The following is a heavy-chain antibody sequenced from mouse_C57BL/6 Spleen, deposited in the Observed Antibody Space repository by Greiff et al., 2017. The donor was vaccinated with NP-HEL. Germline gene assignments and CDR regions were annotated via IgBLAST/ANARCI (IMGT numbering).Heavy chain of an antibody. Sequence: VQLQQSGTVLARPGASVKMSCKTSGYTFTSYWMHWVKQRPGQGLEWIGAIYPGNSDTSYNQKFKGKAKLTAVTSSSTAYMELSSLTNEDSAVYYGTRAPYDRDGAWFAYWGQGTLVTVSA. D-gene: IGHD2-3*01. CDR1: GYTFTSYW. J-gene: IGHJ3*01. V-gene: IGHV1-5*01. CDR3: TRAPYDRDGAWFAY. CDR2: IYPGNSDT.